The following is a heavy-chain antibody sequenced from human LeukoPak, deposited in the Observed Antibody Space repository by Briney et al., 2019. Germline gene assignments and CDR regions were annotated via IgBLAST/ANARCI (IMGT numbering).Heavy chain of an antibody. Sequence: GRSPRLSCAASGFTFSSYAMHWVRQAPGKGLEWVAVISYDGSNKYYADSVKGRFTISRDNSKNTLYLQMNSLRAEDTAVYYCARVRGIAVAGTRRGAFDIWGQGTMVTVSS. V-gene: IGHV3-30-3*01. CDR1: GFTFSSYA. CDR2: ISYDGSNK. J-gene: IGHJ3*02. D-gene: IGHD6-19*01. CDR3: ARVRGIAVAGTRRGAFDI.